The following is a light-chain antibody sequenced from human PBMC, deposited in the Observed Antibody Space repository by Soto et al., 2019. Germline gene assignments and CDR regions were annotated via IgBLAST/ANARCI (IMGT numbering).Light chain of an antibody. CDR2: VNSDGSH. Sequence: QSVLTQSPSASASLGASVKLTCTLSSGHSSYAIAWHQQQPEKGPRYLMKVNSDGSHSKGDGIPDRFSGSSSGAERYLTISSLQSEDEADYYCQTWGSGIHYVFGTVTQLTVL. J-gene: IGLJ1*01. CDR1: SGHSSYA. CDR3: QTWGSGIHYV. V-gene: IGLV4-69*01.